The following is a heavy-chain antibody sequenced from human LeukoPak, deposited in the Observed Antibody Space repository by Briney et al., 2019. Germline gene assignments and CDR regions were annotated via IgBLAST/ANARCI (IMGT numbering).Heavy chain of an antibody. Sequence: GGSLRLSCATSGFTFSIYGMSWVRQAPGKGLEWVSAISDSGGNTYYADSAKGRFTISRDNSKNTLYLQLNSLRAEDTAIYYCAHHGGGTIRIAAFDIWGQGTMVTVSS. CDR1: GFTFSIYG. J-gene: IGHJ3*02. CDR3: AHHGGGTIRIAAFDI. D-gene: IGHD3-3*01. V-gene: IGHV3-23*01. CDR2: ISDSGGNT.